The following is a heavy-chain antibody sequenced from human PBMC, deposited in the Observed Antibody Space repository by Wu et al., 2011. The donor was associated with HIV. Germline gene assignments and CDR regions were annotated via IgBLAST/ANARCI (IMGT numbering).Heavy chain of an antibody. CDR3: ARDLGGDEDY. CDR1: GDTFSTYG. V-gene: IGHV1-69*14. Sequence: QVQLVQSGAAVKKPGSSVKVSCKASGDTFSTYGINWVRQAPGQGLEWMGGIIPILGTVKYAQKFQGRVTITADKSTSTAYMELSSLRSEDTAIYYCARDLGGDEDYWGQGTLVTVSS. CDR2: IIPILGTV. D-gene: IGHD2-21*01. J-gene: IGHJ4*02.